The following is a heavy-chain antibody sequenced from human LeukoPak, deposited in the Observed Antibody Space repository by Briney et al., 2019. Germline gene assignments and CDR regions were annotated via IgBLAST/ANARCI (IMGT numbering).Heavy chain of an antibody. CDR2: ISSTGSTI. D-gene: IGHD3-3*01. V-gene: IGHV3-11*01. CDR1: GFTFSSYN. Sequence: GGSLRLSCAASGFTFSSYNMIWVRQAPGKGLEWVSYISSTGSTIYYADSVKGRFTISRDNAKNSLYLQMNSLRAEDTAVYYCARGPFWSGYYDDWGQGTLVTVSS. CDR3: ARGPFWSGYYDD. J-gene: IGHJ4*02.